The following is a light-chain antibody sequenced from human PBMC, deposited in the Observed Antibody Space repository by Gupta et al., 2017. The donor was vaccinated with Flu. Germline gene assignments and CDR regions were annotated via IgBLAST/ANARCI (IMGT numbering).Light chain of an antibody. J-gene: IGLJ3*02. CDR2: DDS. Sequence: SYVLTQPPSASLAPGQTARITCGGNNIGSKTVHWYQQKPGQAPVLVVSDDSDRPSGVPERFSGSNSGNTATLTISRVEAGDEADYYCQVWDSRSDHWVFGGGTKLTVL. CDR3: QVWDSRSDHWV. V-gene: IGLV3-21*02. CDR1: NIGSKT.